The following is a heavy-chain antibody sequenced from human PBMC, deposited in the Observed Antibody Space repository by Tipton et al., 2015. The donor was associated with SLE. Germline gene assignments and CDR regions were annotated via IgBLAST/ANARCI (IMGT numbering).Heavy chain of an antibody. D-gene: IGHD2-15*01. CDR3: ARGPDIVVVVAAGWFDP. CDR2: INHSGTT. Sequence: TLSLTCAVYGESFSDRYWSWIRQPPGKGLEWIGEINHSGTTNYNPSLKSRVTISVDTSKNQFSLKLSSVTAADTAVYYCARGPDIVVVVAAGWFDPWGQGTLVTVSS. V-gene: IGHV4-34*01. CDR1: GESFSDRY. J-gene: IGHJ5*02.